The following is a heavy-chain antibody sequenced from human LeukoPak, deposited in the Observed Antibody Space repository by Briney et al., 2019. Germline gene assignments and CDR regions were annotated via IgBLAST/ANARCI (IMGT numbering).Heavy chain of an antibody. CDR3: ARESWISTADEVW. D-gene: IGHD2-2*03. CDR2: IRGNGDT. J-gene: IGHJ4*02. CDR1: GFSFSSNA. V-gene: IGHV3-23*01. Sequence: PGGSLRLSCAASGFSFSSNAMSWVRQAPARGLEWVSSIRGNGDTFYADSVKGRFTLSRDDSRNTVYLHLNNLRVEDSAVYYCARESWISTADEVWGGQGTLVTVSS.